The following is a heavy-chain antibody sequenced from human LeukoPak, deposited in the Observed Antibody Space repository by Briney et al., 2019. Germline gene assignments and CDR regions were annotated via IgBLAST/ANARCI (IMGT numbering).Heavy chain of an antibody. D-gene: IGHD6-19*01. CDR1: GYSFTNYW. Sequence: GESLKISCKGSGYSFTNYWIGWVRQMPGKGLEWMGIIYPGDSGTAYSPSFQGQVTISADKSMSTAYLQWSSLKASDTAMYYCARHAASSGWSNFDYWGQGTLVTVSS. CDR2: IYPGDSGT. J-gene: IGHJ4*02. V-gene: IGHV5-51*01. CDR3: ARHAASSGWSNFDY.